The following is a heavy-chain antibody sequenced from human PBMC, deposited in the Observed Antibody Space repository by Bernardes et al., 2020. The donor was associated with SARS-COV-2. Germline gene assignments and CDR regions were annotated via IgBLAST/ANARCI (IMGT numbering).Heavy chain of an antibody. D-gene: IGHD2-21*01. CDR3: AKDGYCGGDCYDVDY. J-gene: IGHJ4*02. Sequence: GGSLRLSCAASGFTFSSYAMSWVRQAPGKGLEWVSGISGSGGSTYYANSVKGRFTISRDNSKNTLYLQMNSLRAEDTAVYYCAKDGYCGGDCYDVDYWGQGTLGTVSS. CDR1: GFTFSSYA. V-gene: IGHV3-23*01. CDR2: ISGSGGST.